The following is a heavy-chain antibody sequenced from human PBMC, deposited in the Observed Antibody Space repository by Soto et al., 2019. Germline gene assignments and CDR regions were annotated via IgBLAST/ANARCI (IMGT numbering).Heavy chain of an antibody. CDR2: IIPIFGTA. CDR3: ARDPYDFWSGYHHYYYGMDV. CDR1: GGTFSSYA. D-gene: IGHD3-3*01. J-gene: IGHJ6*02. Sequence: QVQLVQSGAEVKKPGSSVKVSCKASGGTFSSYAISWVRQAPGQGLEWMGGIIPIFGTANYAQKFQGRVTIPADESTSTAYMELSSLRSEDTAVYYCARDPYDFWSGYHHYYYGMDVWGQGTTVTVSS. V-gene: IGHV1-69*01.